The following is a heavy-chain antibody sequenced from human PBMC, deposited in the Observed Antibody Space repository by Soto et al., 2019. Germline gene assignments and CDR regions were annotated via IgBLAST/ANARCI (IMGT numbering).Heavy chain of an antibody. V-gene: IGHV3-21*01. J-gene: IGHJ3*02. Sequence: GGSLRLSCGASGFTFSSHSMNWVRQALGKGLEWVSSISSSSSYIHYADSVKGRFTISRDNAKNSLYLQMNSLRAEDTAVYYCAIDPHAPIVVVVATNDALDIRGQGTMVTGSS. CDR1: GFTFSSHS. D-gene: IGHD2-15*01. CDR3: AIDPHAPIVVVVATNDALDI. CDR2: ISSSSSYI.